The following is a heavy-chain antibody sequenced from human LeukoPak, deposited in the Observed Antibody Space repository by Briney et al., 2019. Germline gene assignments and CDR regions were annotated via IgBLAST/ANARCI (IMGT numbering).Heavy chain of an antibody. D-gene: IGHD3-22*01. J-gene: IGHJ3*02. V-gene: IGHV3-23*01. Sequence: GGSRRLSCAASGFTFSSYAMSWVRQAPGKGLEWVSAISGSGGSTYYADSVKGRFTISRDNSKNTLYLQMNSLRAEDTAVYYCAKDPTYYYDSSGYYGDAFDIWGQGTMVTVSS. CDR3: AKDPTYYYDSSGYYGDAFDI. CDR2: ISGSGGST. CDR1: GFTFSSYA.